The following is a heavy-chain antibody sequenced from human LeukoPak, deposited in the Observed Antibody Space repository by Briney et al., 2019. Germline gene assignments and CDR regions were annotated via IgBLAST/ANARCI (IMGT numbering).Heavy chain of an antibody. Sequence: GASVKVSCKASGYTFTGYYMHWVRQAPGQGLEWMGWINPNSGGTNYAQKFQGRVTMTRDTSISTAYMELSRLRSDDTAVYYCARDYGYCSSTSCYTEYYFDYWGQGTLVTVSS. V-gene: IGHV1-2*02. J-gene: IGHJ4*02. D-gene: IGHD2-2*02. CDR3: ARDYGYCSSTSCYTEYYFDY. CDR1: GYTFTGYY. CDR2: INPNSGGT.